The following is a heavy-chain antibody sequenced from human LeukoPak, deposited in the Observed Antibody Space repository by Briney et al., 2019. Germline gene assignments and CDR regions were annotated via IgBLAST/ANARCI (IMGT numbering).Heavy chain of an antibody. CDR2: INHSGST. D-gene: IGHD6-6*01. CDR3: ARGVAARAYGY. J-gene: IGHJ4*02. V-gene: IGHV4-34*01. CDR1: GGSFSGYY. Sequence: SETLSLTCAVYGGSFSGYYWSWIRQPPGKGLEWIGEINHSGSTNYNPSLKNRVTISVDTSKNQFSLKLSSVTAADTAVYYCARGVAARAYGYWGQGTLVTVSS.